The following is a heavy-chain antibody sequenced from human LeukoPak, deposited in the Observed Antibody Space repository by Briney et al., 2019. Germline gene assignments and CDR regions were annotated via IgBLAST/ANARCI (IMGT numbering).Heavy chain of an antibody. Sequence: GGSLRLSCAASGVTFSGFAMSWVRQAPGTGLGWGSAISDGGGSINYADSVKGRFTISRDSSKNTLSLQMNSLRAEDTALYYCAGSYSDNWYCFGYWGQGTLVTVSS. D-gene: IGHD1-1*01. V-gene: IGHV3-23*01. CDR3: AGSYSDNWYCFGY. J-gene: IGHJ4*02. CDR2: ISDGGGSI. CDR1: GVTFSGFA.